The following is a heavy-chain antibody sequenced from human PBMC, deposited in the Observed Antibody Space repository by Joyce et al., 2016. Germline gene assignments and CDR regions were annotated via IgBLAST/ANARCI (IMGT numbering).Heavy chain of an antibody. CDR1: GFTFSNYG. Sequence: EVLLVESGGGLVQPGGSLRLSCEASGFTFSNYGMHWVRQAPGEGLVWVSRIKTDGSSANYADPVKGRFTISRDNAKNTLYLQMNSLRVEDTAVYYCARGHLTGYCRDYWGQGTLVTVSS. CDR3: ARGHLTGYCRDY. V-gene: IGHV3-74*01. J-gene: IGHJ4*02. D-gene: IGHD3-9*01. CDR2: IKTDGSSA.